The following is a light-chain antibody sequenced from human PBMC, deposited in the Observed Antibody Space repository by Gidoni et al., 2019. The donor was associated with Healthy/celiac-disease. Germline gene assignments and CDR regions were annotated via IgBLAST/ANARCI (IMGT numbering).Light chain of an antibody. CDR3: SSYTSSSVV. V-gene: IGLV2-14*03. Sequence: ASVSGSPGQSITISCTGTSSDVGGYNYVSWYQQHPGKAPKLMIYDVRNRPSGVSNRFSGSKSGNTASLTISGLQAEDEADYYCSSYTSSSVVFGGGTKLTVL. J-gene: IGLJ2*01. CDR1: SSDVGGYNY. CDR2: DVR.